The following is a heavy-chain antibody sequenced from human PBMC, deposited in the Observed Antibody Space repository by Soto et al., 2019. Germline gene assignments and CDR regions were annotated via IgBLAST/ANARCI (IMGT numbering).Heavy chain of an antibody. CDR3: ASSQSPIVVVPAALRSV. Sequence: SVKVSCKASGGTFSIYAISWVLQAPGQGLEWMGGIIPIFGTANYAQKFQGRVTITADESTSTAYMELSSLRSEDTAVYYCASSQSPIVVVPAALRSVRGQGTTVIVSS. J-gene: IGHJ6*02. V-gene: IGHV1-69*13. D-gene: IGHD2-2*01. CDR2: IIPIFGTA. CDR1: GGTFSIYA.